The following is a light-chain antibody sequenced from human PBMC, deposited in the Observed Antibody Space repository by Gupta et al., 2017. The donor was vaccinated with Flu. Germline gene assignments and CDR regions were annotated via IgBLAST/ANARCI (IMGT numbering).Light chain of an antibody. V-gene: IGKV1-33*01. CDR2: DAS. Sequence: PASLSASVGDRVTISCQASQDIGKYLVWYQQKPGKAPKLLIYDASILDPGVPSRFSGRGSGTDFIFTISSLQPEDFATYYCQQYESPALTFGGGTQV. CDR1: QDIGKY. J-gene: IGKJ4*01. CDR3: QQYESPALT.